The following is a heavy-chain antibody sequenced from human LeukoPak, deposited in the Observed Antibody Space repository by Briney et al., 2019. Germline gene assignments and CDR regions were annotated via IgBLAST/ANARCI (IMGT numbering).Heavy chain of an antibody. CDR2: IYPGDSDT. Sequence: GESLKISCKGSGYSFTSYWIGWVRQMPGKGLEWMGIIYPGDSDTRYSPSFQGQVTISADKSISTAYLQWSSLRASDTAMYYCARLLRPDFWSAQYYMDVWGKGTTVTVSS. J-gene: IGHJ6*03. CDR1: GYSFTSYW. CDR3: ARLLRPDFWSAQYYMDV. D-gene: IGHD3-3*01. V-gene: IGHV5-51*01.